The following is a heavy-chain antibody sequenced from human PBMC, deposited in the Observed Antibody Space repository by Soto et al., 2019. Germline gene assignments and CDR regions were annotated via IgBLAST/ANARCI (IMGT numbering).Heavy chain of an antibody. D-gene: IGHD3-10*01. Sequence: EVQLVESGGALVQPGGSLRLSCAASGFTLNNYWMSWVRQAPGKGLEWVANIKQDGSERYYVDSVKGRFTISRDNAKSSLYLQMNSRRAEDTAVYYCARDGPQGQSWTGRLIDSWGQGILVTVSS. CDR3: ARDGPQGQSWTGRLIDS. J-gene: IGHJ4*02. CDR2: IKQDGSER. V-gene: IGHV3-7*01. CDR1: GFTLNNYW.